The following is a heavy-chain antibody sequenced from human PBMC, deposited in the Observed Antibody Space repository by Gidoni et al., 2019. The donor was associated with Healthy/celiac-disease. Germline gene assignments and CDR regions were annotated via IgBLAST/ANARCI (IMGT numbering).Heavy chain of an antibody. CDR1: GFTFSSYG. CDR2: IWYDGSNK. V-gene: IGHV3-33*01. Sequence: QVQLVESGGGVVQPGRSLRLSCAASGFTFSSYGRHWVRQAPGKGLEWVAVIWYDGSNKYYAASVKGRFTISRDNSKNTLYLQMNSLRAEDTAVYYCARGQRPYDILTGYYPSYYFDYWGQGTLVTVSS. CDR3: ARGQRPYDILTGYYPSYYFDY. D-gene: IGHD3-9*01. J-gene: IGHJ4*02.